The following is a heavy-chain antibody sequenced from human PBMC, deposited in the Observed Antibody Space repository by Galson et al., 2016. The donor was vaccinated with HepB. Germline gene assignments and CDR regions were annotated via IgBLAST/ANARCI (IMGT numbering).Heavy chain of an antibody. D-gene: IGHD4-17*01. CDR3: ARVPISVTTSYFDN. V-gene: IGHV4-61*01. CDR1: GGSVSSTNSY. J-gene: IGHJ4*02. Sequence: SETLSLTCTASGGSVSSTNSYWSWIRQPPGKGLEWIGFLYYTGITNNNPSLESRVTLSVDTSTNQFSLKLSSATAADTAVYFCARVPISVTTSYFDNWGQGALVTVSS. CDR2: LYYTGIT.